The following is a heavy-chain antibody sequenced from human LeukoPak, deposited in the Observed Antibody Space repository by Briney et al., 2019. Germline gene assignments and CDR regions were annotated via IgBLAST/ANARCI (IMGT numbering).Heavy chain of an antibody. V-gene: IGHV1-46*01. CDR1: GYDFTRYY. CDR2: ISPSSGST. J-gene: IGHJ4*02. Sequence: GASVKVSCKASGYDFTRYYMHWLRQAPGQGLEWMAIISPSSGSTSFAQKFQGRLSMTRDTSTSTVYMELRSLRSEDTAVYYRARGSSTAVVILDPYYFDSWGQGTLVTVSS. D-gene: IGHD3-22*01. CDR3: ARGSSTAVVILDPYYFDS.